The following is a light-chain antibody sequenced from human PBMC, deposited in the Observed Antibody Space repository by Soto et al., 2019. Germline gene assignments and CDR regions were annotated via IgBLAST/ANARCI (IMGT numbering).Light chain of an antibody. V-gene: IGKV3-15*01. CDR3: QQYYNWPLWT. Sequence: EIVMTQSPATLSVSPGERATLSCRASQSVSSNFACYQQQPGQAPTLLIYGASTRATAIPAGCSGSRSGTEVTPTTSSLLAADVVVYYCQQYYNWPLWTFGQGTKVEIK. J-gene: IGKJ1*01. CDR2: GAS. CDR1: QSVSSN.